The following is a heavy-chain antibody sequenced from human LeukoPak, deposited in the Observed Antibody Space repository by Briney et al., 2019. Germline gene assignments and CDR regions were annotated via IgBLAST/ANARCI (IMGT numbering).Heavy chain of an antibody. J-gene: IGHJ3*02. CDR2: IYYSGST. CDR1: GGSISSYY. D-gene: IGHD1-26*01. CDR3: ATRSGSYSGFAFDS. Sequence: SETLSLTCTVSGGSISSYYWSWIRQPPGKGLEWIGYIYYSGSTNYNPSLKSRVTISVDTSKNQFSLKLSSVTAADTAVYYCATRSGSYSGFAFDSWGQGTMVTVSS. V-gene: IGHV4-59*01.